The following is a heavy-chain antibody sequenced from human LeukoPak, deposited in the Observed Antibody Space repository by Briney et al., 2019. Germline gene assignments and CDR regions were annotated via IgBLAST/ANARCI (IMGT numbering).Heavy chain of an antibody. CDR2: IYYSGST. V-gene: IGHV4-61*08. CDR3: ARGQSTSYDFWSGYYSAGMDV. D-gene: IGHD3-3*01. CDR1: GGSISSGGYS. J-gene: IGHJ6*02. Sequence: SETLSLTCAVSGGSISSGGYSWSWIRQPPGKGLEWIGYIYYSGSTNYNPSLKSRVTISVDTSKNQFSLKLSSVTAADTAVYYCARGQSTSYDFWSGYYSAGMDVWGQGTTVTVSS.